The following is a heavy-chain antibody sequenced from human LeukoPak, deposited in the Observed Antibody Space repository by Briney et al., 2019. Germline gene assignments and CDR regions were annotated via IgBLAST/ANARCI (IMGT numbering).Heavy chain of an antibody. CDR2: FDPEDGET. CDR1: VYTLTELS. D-gene: IGHD3-22*01. CDR3: ATEYYYDSSGPTPLHY. V-gene: IGHV1-24*01. J-gene: IGHJ4*02. Sequence: AGSVTVSCMVSVYTLTELSMHWVRQAPGKGRECMGGFDPEDGETIYAQKFQGTVTMTEDTSTDTAYMELSSLRSEDTAVYYCATEYYYDSSGPTPLHYWGQGTLVTVSS.